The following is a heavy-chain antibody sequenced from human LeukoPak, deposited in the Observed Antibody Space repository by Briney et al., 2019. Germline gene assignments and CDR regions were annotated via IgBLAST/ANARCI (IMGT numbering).Heavy chain of an antibody. J-gene: IGHJ4*02. Sequence: ASVKVSCKASGYTFTSYGISWVRQAPGQGLEWMRIINPGGVSITYAQKFQGRVTMTRDTSTSTVYMELSSLRSEDTAVYYCARPHVGYDSSAYLDFWGQGTLVTVSS. D-gene: IGHD3-22*01. V-gene: IGHV1-46*01. CDR3: ARPHVGYDSSAYLDF. CDR1: GYTFTSYG. CDR2: INPGGVSI.